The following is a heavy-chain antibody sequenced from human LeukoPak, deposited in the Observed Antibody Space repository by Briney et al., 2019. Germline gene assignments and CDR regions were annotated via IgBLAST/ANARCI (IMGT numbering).Heavy chain of an antibody. D-gene: IGHD5-18*01. CDR1: GGSISSSSYY. Sequence: SETLSLTCTVSGGSISSSSYYWGWIRQPPGKGLEWIGSIYYSGSTYYNPSLKSRVTISVDTSKNQFSLKLSSVTAADTAVYYCARGIGLWLFLWGQGTLVTVSS. J-gene: IGHJ4*02. CDR2: IYYSGST. CDR3: ARGIGLWLFL. V-gene: IGHV4-39*01.